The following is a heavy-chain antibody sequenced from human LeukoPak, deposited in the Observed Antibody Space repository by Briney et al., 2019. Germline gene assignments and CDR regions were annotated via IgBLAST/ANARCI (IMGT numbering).Heavy chain of an antibody. CDR3: ARGDSVWNYDILTGYYWAYYYYGMDV. Sequence: ASVKVSCKASGYTFTSYGISWVRQAPGQGLEWMGWISAYNGNTNYAQKLQGRVTMTTDTSTSTAYMELRSLRSDDTAVYYCARGDSVWNYDILTGYYWAYYYYGMDVWGQGTTVTDSS. D-gene: IGHD3-9*01. CDR1: GYTFTSYG. J-gene: IGHJ6*02. CDR2: ISAYNGNT. V-gene: IGHV1-18*01.